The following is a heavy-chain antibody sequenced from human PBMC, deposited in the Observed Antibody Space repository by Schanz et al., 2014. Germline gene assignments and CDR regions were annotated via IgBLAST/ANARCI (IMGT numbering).Heavy chain of an antibody. CDR3: ARLSVAGRPHVNYWYFDL. D-gene: IGHD6-19*01. Sequence: QVQLVQSGAEVKKPGASVKVSCKASGYTFVSYSMHWVRQAPGQGLEWMGWINPNSGDTNYAQKFQGWVTMTRDTSISTAYMEVSRLKSDDTAVYYCARLSVAGRPHVNYWYFDLWGRGTLXTVAS. V-gene: IGHV1-2*04. CDR1: GYTFVSYS. CDR2: INPNSGDT. J-gene: IGHJ2*01.